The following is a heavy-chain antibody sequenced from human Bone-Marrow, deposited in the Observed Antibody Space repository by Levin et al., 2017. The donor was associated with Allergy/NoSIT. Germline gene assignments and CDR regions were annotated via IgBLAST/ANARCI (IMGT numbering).Heavy chain of an antibody. J-gene: IGHJ4*02. Sequence: GGSLRLSCAASGFTFSSFWMHWIRQIPGKGLVWVSRINGDGSSRNYADSVKGRFTISRDNAKNTLYLEMNSLRADDTAVYFCARDLDSASLRGDYWGQGALVTVSS. CDR2: INGDGSSR. CDR1: GFTFSSFW. D-gene: IGHD5-18*01. V-gene: IGHV3-74*01. CDR3: ARDLDSASLRGDY.